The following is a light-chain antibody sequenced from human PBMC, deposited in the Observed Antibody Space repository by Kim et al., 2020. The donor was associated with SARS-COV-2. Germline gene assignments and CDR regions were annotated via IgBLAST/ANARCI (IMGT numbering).Light chain of an antibody. Sequence: SASPGDRVTITCRASQGISSYLDWYQQKPGKAPKLLIYAASTLQSGVPSRFSGSGSGTDFTLTSSYLQSEDFATYYCQQYYSYLLTFGGGTKVDIK. CDR2: AAS. V-gene: IGKV1-8*01. CDR1: QGISSY. CDR3: QQYYSYLLT. J-gene: IGKJ4*02.